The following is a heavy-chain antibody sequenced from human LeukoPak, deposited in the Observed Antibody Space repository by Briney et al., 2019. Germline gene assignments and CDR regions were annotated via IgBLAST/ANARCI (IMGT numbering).Heavy chain of an antibody. CDR1: GGTFSSYA. V-gene: IGHV1-69*01. Sequence: ASVKVSCKASGGTFSSYAISWVRQAPGQGLEWMGGIIPIFGTANYAQKFQGRVTITADESTSTAYMELSSLRSEDTAVYYCARVTEIGYCSGGSCSTGWFDPWGQGTLVTVSS. J-gene: IGHJ5*02. CDR2: IIPIFGTA. D-gene: IGHD2-15*01. CDR3: ARVTEIGYCSGGSCSTGWFDP.